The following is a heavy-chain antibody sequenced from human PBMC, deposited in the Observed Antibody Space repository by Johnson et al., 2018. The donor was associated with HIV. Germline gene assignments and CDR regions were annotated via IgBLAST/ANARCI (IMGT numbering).Heavy chain of an antibody. CDR3: AREGIWYCSGGSCYGAFDI. D-gene: IGHD2-15*01. J-gene: IGHJ3*02. CDR1: RFPFSNYA. CDR2: ITMCARSI. Sequence: QVWLVESGGGVVQHGKSRRLSCPASRFPFSNYAINFARQAPGMGLELVLYITMCARSIYDPEFVKGRSTISRDNSKNTPYLQMNSLRANDTAVYYCAREGIWYCSGGSCYGAFDIWGQGTMVTVSS. V-gene: IGHV3-NL1*01.